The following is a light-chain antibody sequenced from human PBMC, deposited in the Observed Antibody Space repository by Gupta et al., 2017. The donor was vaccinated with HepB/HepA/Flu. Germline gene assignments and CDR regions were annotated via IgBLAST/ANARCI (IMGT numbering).Light chain of an antibody. V-gene: IGKV3-15*01. CDR3: HQYNNWPPMYT. CDR1: QSVSSN. Sequence: EIVMTQSPATLSVSPGERATLSCRASQSVSSNLAWYQQKPGQAPRLLIYGASTRATGIPARFSGSGSGTEFTLTISSLQSEDFAVYYCHQYNNWPPMYTFGQGTKLGIK. CDR2: GAS. J-gene: IGKJ2*01.